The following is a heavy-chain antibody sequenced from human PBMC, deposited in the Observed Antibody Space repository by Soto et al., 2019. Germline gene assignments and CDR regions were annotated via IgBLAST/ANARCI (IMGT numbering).Heavy chain of an antibody. CDR2: IYYSGST. V-gene: IGHV4-59*08. CDR1: GGSISSYY. CDR3: ARWGYSSYKPYFDY. J-gene: IGHJ4*02. D-gene: IGHD6-13*01. Sequence: QVQLQESGPGLVKPSETLSLTCTVSGGSISSYYWSWIRQPPGKGLEWIGYIYYSGSTNYNPSLKSRVTISVDTSKNQFSLKLSSVTAADTAVYYCARWGYSSYKPYFDYWGQGTLVTVSS.